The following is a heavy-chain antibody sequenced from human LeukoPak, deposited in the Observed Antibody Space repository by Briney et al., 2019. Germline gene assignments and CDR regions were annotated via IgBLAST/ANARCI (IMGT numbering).Heavy chain of an antibody. J-gene: IGHJ6*03. V-gene: IGHV1-18*01. D-gene: IGHD2-2*01. CDR2: ISAYNGNT. CDR3: ARAVSVVVRNYYMDV. Sequence: GASVKVSCKASGYTFTSYGISWVRQAPGQGLEWMGWISAYNGNTNYAQKLQGRVTMTTDTSTSTAYMELRSLRSDDTAVYYCARAVSVVVRNYYMDVWGKGTTVTVSS. CDR1: GYTFTSYG.